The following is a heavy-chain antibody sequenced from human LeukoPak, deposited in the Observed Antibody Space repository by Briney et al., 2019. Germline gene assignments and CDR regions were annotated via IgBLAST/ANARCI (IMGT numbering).Heavy chain of an antibody. V-gene: IGHV3-74*01. J-gene: IGHJ3*02. CDR3: ARQIEGGYQAFDI. CDR1: GFSFSNYW. Sequence: GGSLRLSCAASGFSFSNYWTHWVRLAPGKGLVWVSRISRVGSSTLYGGSVKGRFPISRDNARVTLYLQMSSLRAEDTAVYYCARQIEGGYQAFDIWGQGTMVPVSS. D-gene: IGHD3-16*02. CDR2: ISRVGSST.